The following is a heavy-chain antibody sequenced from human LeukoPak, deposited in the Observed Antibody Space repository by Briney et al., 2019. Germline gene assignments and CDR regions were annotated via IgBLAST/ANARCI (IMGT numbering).Heavy chain of an antibody. CDR3: ASCNRHDYGDYAFDY. V-gene: IGHV4-34*01. CDR2: INHSGST. J-gene: IGHJ4*02. D-gene: IGHD4-17*01. Sequence: SETLSLTCAVYGGSFSGYYWSWIRQPPGKGLEWIGEINHSGSTNYNPSLKSRVTISVDTSKNQFSLKLSSVTAADTAVYYCASCNRHDYGDYAFDYWGQGTLVTVSS. CDR1: GGSFSGYY.